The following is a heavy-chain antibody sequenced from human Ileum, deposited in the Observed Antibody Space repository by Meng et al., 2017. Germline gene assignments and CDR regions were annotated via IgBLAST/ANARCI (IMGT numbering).Heavy chain of an antibody. J-gene: IGHJ4*02. CDR1: GFTFSSYW. CDR2: LNNDGSST. CDR3: VRDGSYYFDY. Sequence: GESLKISCVASGFTFSSYWMHWFRQAPGKGPVWVSCLNNDGSSTNYADSVKGRFTVSRDNAKNTLYLQRNSLRAEDTAVYYCVRDGSYYFDYWGQGTLVTVSS. V-gene: IGHV3-74*01. D-gene: IGHD1-26*01.